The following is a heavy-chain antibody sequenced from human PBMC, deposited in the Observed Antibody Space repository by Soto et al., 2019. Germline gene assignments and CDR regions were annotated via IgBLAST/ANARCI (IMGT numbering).Heavy chain of an antibody. CDR3: AKNQHAMAHDY. CDR2: ISSSSGST. D-gene: IGHD2-8*01. V-gene: IGHV3-23*01. CDR1: GFTFSNYA. J-gene: IGHJ4*02. Sequence: PGGPLRLSCAASGFTFSNYAMSWVRQAPGKELEWVSSISSSSGSTDYADSVKGRFTISRDNSQNTLNLQMNSLRAEDTAIYFCAKNQHAMAHDYWGPGTLVTVSS.